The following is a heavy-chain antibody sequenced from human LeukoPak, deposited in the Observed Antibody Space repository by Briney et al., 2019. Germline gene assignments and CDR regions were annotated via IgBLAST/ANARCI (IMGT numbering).Heavy chain of an antibody. V-gene: IGHV3-7*01. Sequence: GGSLRLSCAASGFTFSSYWMSWVRQAPGKGLEWVANIKQDGSEKYYVDSVKGRFTISRDNAKNSLYLQMNSLRAEDTAVYYCARDRGYCSGGGCPNWFDPWGQGTLVTVSS. CDR3: ARDRGYCSGGGCPNWFDP. CDR1: GFTFSSYW. D-gene: IGHD2-15*01. J-gene: IGHJ5*02. CDR2: IKQDGSEK.